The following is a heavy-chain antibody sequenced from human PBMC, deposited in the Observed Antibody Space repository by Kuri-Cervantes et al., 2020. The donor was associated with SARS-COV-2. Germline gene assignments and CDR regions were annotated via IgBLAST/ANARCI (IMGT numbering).Heavy chain of an antibody. J-gene: IGHJ6*02. CDR2: IIPIFGAA. CDR1: GGTFSSYA. CDR3: ARDTGGTTVTTYLARGSPDGCMDV. V-gene: IGHV1-69*13. D-gene: IGHD4-11*01. Sequence: SVKVSCKASGGTFSSYAVSWVRQAPGQGLEWVGGIIPIFGAANFAQKFQGRVTITADEATSTAYMELSRLRSDDTAVYYRARDTGGTTVTTYLARGSPDGCMDVWGQGTTVTVSS.